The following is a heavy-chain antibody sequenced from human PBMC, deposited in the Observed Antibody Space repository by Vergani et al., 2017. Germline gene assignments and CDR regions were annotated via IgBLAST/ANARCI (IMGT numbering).Heavy chain of an antibody. Sequence: QVQLQESGPGLVKPSQTLSLTCTVSGGSISSGSYYWSWIRQPAGKGLEWIGRIYTSGSTNYNPSLKSRVTISVDTSKNQFSLMLSSVTAADTAVYYCARVWFGEGVWFDPWGQGTLVTVSS. CDR1: GGSISSGSYY. CDR3: ARVWFGEGVWFDP. CDR2: IYTSGST. D-gene: IGHD3-10*01. J-gene: IGHJ5*02. V-gene: IGHV4-61*02.